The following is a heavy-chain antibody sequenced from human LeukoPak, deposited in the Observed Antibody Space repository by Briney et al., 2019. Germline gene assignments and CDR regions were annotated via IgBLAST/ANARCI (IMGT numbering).Heavy chain of an antibody. CDR2: IKQDGSEK. CDR1: GFTFSSYW. CDR3: AREKVDYYYYGMDV. J-gene: IGHJ6*02. V-gene: IGHV3-7*01. Sequence: PGGSLRLSCAASGFTFSSYWMSWVRQAPGKGLEWVANIKQDGSEKYYVDSVKGRFTISRDNAKNSLYLQMNSLRAEATAVYYCAREKVDYYYYGMDVWGQGTTVTVSS.